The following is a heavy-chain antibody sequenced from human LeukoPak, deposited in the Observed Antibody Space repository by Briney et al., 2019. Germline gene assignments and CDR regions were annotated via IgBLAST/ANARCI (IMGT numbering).Heavy chain of an antibody. Sequence: GGSLRLSCAASGNYWMHWVRQAPGKGLVWVSHINSDGSWTSYADSMKGRFTISKDNAKNTVYLQMNNLRAEDTAVYYCVSFYEAYWGRGTLVTV. V-gene: IGHV3-74*01. CDR1: GNYW. J-gene: IGHJ4*02. CDR2: INSDGSWT. D-gene: IGHD2/OR15-2a*01. CDR3: VSFYEAY.